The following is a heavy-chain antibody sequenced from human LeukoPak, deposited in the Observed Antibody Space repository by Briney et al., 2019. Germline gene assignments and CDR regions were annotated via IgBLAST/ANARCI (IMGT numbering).Heavy chain of an antibody. CDR1: GFTFSSYS. D-gene: IGHD1-26*01. CDR3: ARVLGGDFDY. V-gene: IGHV3-21*01. CDR2: ISSSSSYI. Sequence: GGSLRLSCAASGFTFSSYSMNWVRQAPGKGLEWVSSISSSSSYIYYADSVKGRFTISRDNAKNSLYLQMDSLRAEDTAVYYCARVLGGDFDYWGQGTLVTVSS. J-gene: IGHJ4*02.